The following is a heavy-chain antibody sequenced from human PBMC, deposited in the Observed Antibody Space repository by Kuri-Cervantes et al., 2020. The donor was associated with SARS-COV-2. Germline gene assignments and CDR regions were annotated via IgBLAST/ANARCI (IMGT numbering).Heavy chain of an antibody. CDR1: GYSISSGYY. CDR3: ARRLGDIVVVPAAISPQPEGRWFDP. D-gene: IGHD2-2*01. J-gene: IGHJ5*02. CDR2: IYHSGST. Sequence: GSLRLSCAVSGYSISSGYYWGWIRQPPGKGLEWIVRIYHSGSTYYNPSLKGRVTISVDTSKNQLSLKLSAVTAANTAVYYCARRLGDIVVVPAAISPQPEGRWFDPWGQGTLVTVSS. V-gene: IGHV4-38-2*01.